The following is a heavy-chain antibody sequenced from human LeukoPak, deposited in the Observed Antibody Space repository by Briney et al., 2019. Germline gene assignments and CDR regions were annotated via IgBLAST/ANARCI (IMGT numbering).Heavy chain of an antibody. V-gene: IGHV3-74*01. Sequence: PGGSLRLSCVGSGFTFSSYWMHWVRHTPGKGLVWVSRIKSDGISTNYADSVRGRFTISRDNAKNTLYLQMNSLRAEDTAVYYCTNMYSLNYWGRGTLVTVSS. J-gene: IGHJ4*02. D-gene: IGHD6-13*01. CDR3: TNMYSLNY. CDR2: IKSDGIST. CDR1: GFTFSSYW.